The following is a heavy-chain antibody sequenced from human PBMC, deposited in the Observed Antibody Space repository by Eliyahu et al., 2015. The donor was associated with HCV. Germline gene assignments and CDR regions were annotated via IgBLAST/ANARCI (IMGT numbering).Heavy chain of an antibody. Sequence: EVQLVESGGGLVQPGGSLTLSCAASGFIFSTYWMHWIRHVPGKGLEWVSRINTDGSTTTYADAVKGRFTISRDNAKNTLYLQMNSLRDEDMAFYHCARANPDYDYGWDVWGQGTTVTVSS. V-gene: IGHV3-74*01. CDR1: GFIFSTYW. CDR3: ARANPDYDYGWDV. CDR2: INTDGSTT. J-gene: IGHJ6*02.